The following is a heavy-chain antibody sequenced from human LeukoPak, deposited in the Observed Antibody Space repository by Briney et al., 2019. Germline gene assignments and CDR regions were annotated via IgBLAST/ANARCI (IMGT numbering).Heavy chain of an antibody. CDR3: ARGMSIQLWSHFDY. D-gene: IGHD5-18*01. V-gene: IGHV1-18*01. Sequence: GASVKVSCKASGYTFTSYGISWVRQAPGQGLEWMGWISAYNGNANYAQKLQGRVTMTTDTSTSTAYMELRSLRSDDTAAYYCARGMSIQLWSHFDYWGQGTLVTVSS. CDR1: GYTFTSYG. CDR2: ISAYNGNA. J-gene: IGHJ4*02.